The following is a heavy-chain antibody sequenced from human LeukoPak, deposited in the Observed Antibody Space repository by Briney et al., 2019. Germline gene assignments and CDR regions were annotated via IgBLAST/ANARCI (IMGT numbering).Heavy chain of an antibody. V-gene: IGHV3-48*02. D-gene: IGHD3-10*01. CDR1: GFTFSSYS. CDR3: ARFYYGSGRHHQYFDY. J-gene: IGHJ4*02. Sequence: TGGSLRLSCAASGFTFSSYSMNWVRQAPGKGLEWVSYISSSSSTIYYADSVKGRFTISRDNAKSSLYLQMNSLRDEDTAVYYCARFYYGSGRHHQYFDYWGQGTLVTVSS. CDR2: ISSSSSTI.